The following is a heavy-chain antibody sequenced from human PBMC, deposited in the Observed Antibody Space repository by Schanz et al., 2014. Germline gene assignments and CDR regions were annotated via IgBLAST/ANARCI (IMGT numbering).Heavy chain of an antibody. CDR1: GFTFSDYY. J-gene: IGHJ4*02. CDR3: AQSTSAVMDPIDN. D-gene: IGHD3-16*01. CDR2: ISDSGDST. V-gene: IGHV3-11*06. Sequence: VQLVESGGGLVKPGGSLRLSCTASGFTFSDYYMTWIRQAPGKGLEWVSDISDSGDSTHYADSVKGRFTISRDNARNSLYLQLNSMRVEDSGVSFCAQSTSAVMDPIDNWGQGVRVIVSS.